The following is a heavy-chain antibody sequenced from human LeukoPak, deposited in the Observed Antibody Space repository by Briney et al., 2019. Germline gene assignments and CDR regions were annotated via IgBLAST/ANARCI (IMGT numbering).Heavy chain of an antibody. V-gene: IGHV3-23*01. Sequence: GGSLRLSCVVSGLTLSNYGMSWVRQARGKGLEGVSGISERGGSTNYADSVKGGFIIHRDTSKNTVYLQMNSLRVEDTAVYFCAKRGIVIRAVIIIGFHKEAYYFDYWGQGILVTVSS. CDR1: GLTLSNYG. J-gene: IGHJ4*02. CDR3: AKRGIVIRAVIIIGFHKEAYYFDY. D-gene: IGHD3-10*01. CDR2: ISERGGST.